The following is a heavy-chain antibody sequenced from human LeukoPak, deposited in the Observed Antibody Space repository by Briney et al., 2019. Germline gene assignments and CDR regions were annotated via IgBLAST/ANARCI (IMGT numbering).Heavy chain of an antibody. V-gene: IGHV3-48*03. CDR3: ASRNQWELLRGGAFDI. D-gene: IGHD1-26*01. Sequence: GGSLRLSCAASGFTFSSYEMNWVRQAPGKGLEWVSYISSSGSTIYYADSVKGRFTISRDNAKNSLYLQMNSLRAEDTAVYYCASRNQWELLRGGAFDIWGQGTMVTVSS. CDR2: ISSSGSTI. CDR1: GFTFSSYE. J-gene: IGHJ3*02.